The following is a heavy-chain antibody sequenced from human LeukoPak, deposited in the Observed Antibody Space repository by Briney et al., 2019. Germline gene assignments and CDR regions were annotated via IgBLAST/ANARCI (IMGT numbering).Heavy chain of an antibody. J-gene: IGHJ6*03. V-gene: IGHV3-7*01. CDR3: ARESSGNVVRFLEWLSYYYYMDV. Sequence: GGSLSLSCAASGFSFSSYWMSWVRQAPGRGLEWGANIKQDGSEKYYVDSVRGRFTISGDNAKNSLYLKMNSRRAEDTAAYYCARESSGNVVRFLEWLSYYYYMDVWGKGTTVTVSS. CDR2: IKQDGSEK. D-gene: IGHD3-3*01. CDR1: GFSFSSYW.